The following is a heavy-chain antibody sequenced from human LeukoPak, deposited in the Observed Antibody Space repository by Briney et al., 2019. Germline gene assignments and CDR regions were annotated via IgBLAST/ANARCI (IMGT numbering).Heavy chain of an antibody. D-gene: IGHD3-10*01. CDR1: GFTFSSYS. V-gene: IGHV3-21*01. CDR2: ISSSSYI. J-gene: IGHJ4*02. CDR3: AREIFYYYGSGSLSTRPLNY. Sequence: KTGGSLRLSCAASGFTFSSYSMNWVRQAPGKGLEWVSSISSSSYIYYADSVKGRFTISRDNAKNSLYLQMNSLRAEDTAVYYCAREIFYYYGSGSLSTRPLNYWGQGTLVTVSS.